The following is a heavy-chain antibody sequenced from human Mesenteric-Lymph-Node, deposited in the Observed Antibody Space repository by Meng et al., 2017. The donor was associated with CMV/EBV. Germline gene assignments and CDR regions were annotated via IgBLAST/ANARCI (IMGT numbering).Heavy chain of an antibody. J-gene: IGHJ5*02. Sequence: ASVKVSCKASGYTFTDYFMHWVRQAPGQGLEWMAWINPKNGVTNYAQKFQGRVTMTRDTSISTAYMALSMLRSDDTAVYYCARGGGGYSGYDFGGWFDPWGQGTLVTVSS. CDR3: ARGGGGYSGYDFGGWFDP. V-gene: IGHV1-2*02. D-gene: IGHD5-12*01. CDR1: GYTFTDYF. CDR2: INPKNGVT.